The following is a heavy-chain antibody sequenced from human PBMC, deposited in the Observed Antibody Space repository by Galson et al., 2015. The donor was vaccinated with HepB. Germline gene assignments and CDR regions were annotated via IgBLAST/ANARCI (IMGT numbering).Heavy chain of an antibody. CDR1: GFTFDDYA. D-gene: IGHD6-19*01. CDR3: AKGGPEQWLVDCLDY. J-gene: IGHJ4*02. Sequence: SLRLSCAASGFTFDDYAMHWVRQAPGKGLEWVSGISWNSGSIGYADSVKGRFTISRDNAKNSLYLQMNSLRAEDTALYYCAKGGPEQWLVDCLDYWGQGTLVTVSS. CDR2: ISWNSGSI. V-gene: IGHV3-9*01.